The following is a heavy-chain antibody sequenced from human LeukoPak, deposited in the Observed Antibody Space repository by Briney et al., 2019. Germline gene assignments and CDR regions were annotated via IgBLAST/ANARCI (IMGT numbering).Heavy chain of an antibody. J-gene: IGHJ3*02. V-gene: IGHV1-46*01. Sequence: ASVKVSCKASGYTFTSYYIHWVRQAPGQGLEWMGIINPSGGSTTYAQKFQGRVTMTRDTSTSTVYMELSSLRSEDTAVYYCARDREHIVVVTATRDAFDIWGQGTWSPSLQ. CDR1: GYTFTSYY. D-gene: IGHD2-21*02. CDR2: INPSGGST. CDR3: ARDREHIVVVTATRDAFDI.